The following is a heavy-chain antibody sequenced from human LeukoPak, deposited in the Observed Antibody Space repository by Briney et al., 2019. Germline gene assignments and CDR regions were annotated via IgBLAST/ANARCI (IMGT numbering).Heavy chain of an antibody. CDR1: GGSISSYY. Sequence: PSEILSLTCTVSGGSISSYYWSWIRQPPGKGLEWIGYIYYSGSTNCNPSLKSRVTIPVDTSKNQFSLKLSSVTAADTAVYYCARGIWFGEFTPPYYFDYWGQGTLVTVSS. CDR3: ARGIWFGEFTPPYYFDY. D-gene: IGHD3-10*01. V-gene: IGHV4-59*01. J-gene: IGHJ4*02. CDR2: IYYSGST.